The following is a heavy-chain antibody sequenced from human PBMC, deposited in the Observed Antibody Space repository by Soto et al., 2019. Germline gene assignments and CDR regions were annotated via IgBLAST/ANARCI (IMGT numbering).Heavy chain of an antibody. J-gene: IGHJ6*02. CDR3: TTREWELHGAAGMEYFCYAMDV. CDR1: GGTFNKFA. Sequence: QVQLVQSGAEVKKPGSSVKVSCKPSGGTFNKFAISWVRQAPGQGLEWMGGIIPLFGTTNYATKVQGRVSVAPEESTCTVYRELTGQRVADQAVYYSTTREWELHGAAGMEYFCYAMDVWGQGTTVTVSS. CDR2: IIPLFGTT. D-gene: IGHD1-26*01. V-gene: IGHV1-69*01.